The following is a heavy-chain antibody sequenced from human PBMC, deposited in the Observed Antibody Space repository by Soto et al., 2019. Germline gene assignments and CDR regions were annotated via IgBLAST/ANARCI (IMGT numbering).Heavy chain of an antibody. Sequence: EVQLLESGGDLKQPGGSLRLSCAASGFTFSSYAMTWVRQAPGKGLEWVSAISGSGGSTYYADSVKGRFTISRDNSKNTLYLQMNSLRAEDTAVYYCAKDDGGCSGGSCYSPFDYWGQGTLVTVSS. D-gene: IGHD2-15*01. CDR2: ISGSGGST. CDR1: GFTFSSYA. V-gene: IGHV3-23*01. J-gene: IGHJ4*02. CDR3: AKDDGGCSGGSCYSPFDY.